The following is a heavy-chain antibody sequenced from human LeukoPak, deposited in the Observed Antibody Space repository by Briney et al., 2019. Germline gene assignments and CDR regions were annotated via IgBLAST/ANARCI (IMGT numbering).Heavy chain of an antibody. V-gene: IGHV3-48*02. CDR2: ISSSTNSI. CDR3: ARVLTSGGSGTYYTYYFDY. CDR1: GFTFSSYS. D-gene: IGHD3-10*01. J-gene: IGHJ4*02. Sequence: GGSLRLSCAASGFTFSSYSMNWVRQAPGKGLEWVSYISSSTNSIYYAESVRGRFTISRDNAKNSLFLPMNSLRDEDTAVYYCARVLTSGGSGTYYTYYFDYWGQGTLVTVSS.